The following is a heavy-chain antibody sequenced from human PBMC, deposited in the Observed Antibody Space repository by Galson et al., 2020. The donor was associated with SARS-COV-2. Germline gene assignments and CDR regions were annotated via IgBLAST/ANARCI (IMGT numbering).Heavy chain of an antibody. CDR1: GLIFNKYW. Sequence: PGGSLRLSCAAPGLIFNKYWMAWVRQAQGKGLEWVADIQTYGGEERYVESVKGRFTIYIDNAENSLYLQMTSLRAKDTSVYYCAIDLCVRHYDSNTVYYNDCFELWGRGTLVTVSS. V-gene: IGHV3-7*01. CDR3: AIDLCVRHYDSNTVYYNDCFEL. CDR2: IQTYGGEE. D-gene: IGHD3-22*01. J-gene: IGHJ2*01.